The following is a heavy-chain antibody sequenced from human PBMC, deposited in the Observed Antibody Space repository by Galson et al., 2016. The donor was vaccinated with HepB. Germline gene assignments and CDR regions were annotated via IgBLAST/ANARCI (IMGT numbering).Heavy chain of an antibody. CDR2: ISYEESHM. CDR3: AKDQAPFRFGDYHFDS. CDR1: GFTFSSHA. D-gene: IGHD3-10*01. Sequence: SLRLSCAASGFTFSSHAMHWVRQAPGKGLEWVAVISYEESHMYSADPVKGRFTLSRDNSNNTLYLQMNSLRPEDTAVYYCAKDQAPFRFGDYHFDSWGQGTLVIVSS. V-gene: IGHV3-30*18. J-gene: IGHJ4*02.